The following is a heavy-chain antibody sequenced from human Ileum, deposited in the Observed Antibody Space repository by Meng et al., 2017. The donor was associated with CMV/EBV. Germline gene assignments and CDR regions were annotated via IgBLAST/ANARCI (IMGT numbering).Heavy chain of an antibody. D-gene: IGHD4-17*01. Sequence: AASGVTFSGHWMHWVRQAPGKGLVWVSRINADGSSINYADSVKGRFTISRDNAKNTLYLQMSSLSTEDTAVYYCTRGVNAAYGLFDYWGQGALVTVSS. J-gene: IGHJ4*02. V-gene: IGHV3-74*01. CDR3: TRGVNAAYGLFDY. CDR2: INADGSSI. CDR1: GVTFSGHW.